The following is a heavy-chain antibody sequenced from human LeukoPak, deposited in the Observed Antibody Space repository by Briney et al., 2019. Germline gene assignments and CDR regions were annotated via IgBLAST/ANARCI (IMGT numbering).Heavy chain of an antibody. CDR3: TRCNVGYDRAYYFDY. D-gene: IGHD5-12*01. CDR1: GGSISSGGYS. Sequence: PSQTLSLTCAVSGGSISSGGYSWSWIRQPPGKGLEWIGYIYHSGSTYYNPSLKSRVTISVDRSKNQFSLKLSSVTAADTAVYYCTRCNVGYDRAYYFDYWGQGTLVTLSS. CDR2: IYHSGST. J-gene: IGHJ4*02. V-gene: IGHV4-30-2*01.